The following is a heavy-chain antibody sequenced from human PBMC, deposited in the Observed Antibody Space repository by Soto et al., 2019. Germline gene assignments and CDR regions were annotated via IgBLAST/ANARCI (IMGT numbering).Heavy chain of an antibody. V-gene: IGHV3-30*04. CDR3: ASTSIAAAVEYFQL. J-gene: IGHJ1*01. Sequence: GGSLRLSCAASGFTFSSYAMHWVRQAPGKGLEWVAVISYDGSNKYYADSVKGRFTISRDNSKNTLYLQMNSLRAEDTAVYDCASTSIAAAVEYFQLWGQGTLVTVSS. CDR1: GFTFSSYA. CDR2: ISYDGSNK. D-gene: IGHD6-13*01.